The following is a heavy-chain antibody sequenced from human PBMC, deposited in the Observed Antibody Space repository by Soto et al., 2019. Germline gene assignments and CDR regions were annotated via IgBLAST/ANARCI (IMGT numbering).Heavy chain of an antibody. CDR1: GFTFASYS. V-gene: IGHV3-48*02. D-gene: IGHD2-15*01. Sequence: EVQLVESGGGLVQPGGSLRLSCAASGFTFASYSMNWVRQAPGKGLDWVASIDSSRSVIYYADSVKGRFTISRDNAKNSLYLQMNSLRDEDTAVYYCARESVSCSGGRCRGLGFDPWGQGTLVTVSS. CDR3: ARESVSCSGGRCRGLGFDP. J-gene: IGHJ5*02. CDR2: IDSSRSVI.